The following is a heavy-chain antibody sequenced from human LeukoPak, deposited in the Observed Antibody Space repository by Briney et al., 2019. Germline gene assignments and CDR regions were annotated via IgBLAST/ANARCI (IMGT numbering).Heavy chain of an antibody. CDR3: ATANSGPDI. J-gene: IGHJ3*02. V-gene: IGHV3-74*01. D-gene: IGHD1-1*01. CDR1: GFTFSSYW. Sequence: QTGGSLRLSCAASGFTFSSYWMHWARQAPGKGLVWVTRISADGSYTLYADSVKGRFTISRDNAKNTLYLQMNSLRAEDTAVYYCATANSGPDIWGQGTTVTVSS. CDR2: ISADGSYT.